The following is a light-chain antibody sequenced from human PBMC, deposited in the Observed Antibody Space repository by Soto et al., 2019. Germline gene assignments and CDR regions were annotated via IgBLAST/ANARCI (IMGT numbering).Light chain of an antibody. Sequence: EIGMTQSPATLSLSPGERATLSFMASQSVSSYLAWYQQKPGQAPRLLIYGASTRATGITARFSGSGSGTEFTLTISSLQSEDFAVYYCQQYNNWPPITFGQGTRLEIK. CDR1: QSVSSY. CDR3: QQYNNWPPIT. J-gene: IGKJ5*01. V-gene: IGKV3-15*01. CDR2: GAS.